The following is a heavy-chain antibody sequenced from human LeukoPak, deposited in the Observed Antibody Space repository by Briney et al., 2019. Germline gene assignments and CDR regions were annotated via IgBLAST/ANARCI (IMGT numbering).Heavy chain of an antibody. CDR1: GFTFSANY. CDR3: AREGGGGTYSFDY. CDR2: IDHDGSQK. J-gene: IGHJ4*02. D-gene: IGHD3-16*01. V-gene: IGHV3-30*02. Sequence: GGSLRLSCAVSGFTFSANYMHWVRQAPGKGLEWVTFIDHDGSQKFYADSVKGRFTISRDNSKNALYLHINSLRPEDTAVYYCAREGGGGTYSFDYWGQGSLVTVSS.